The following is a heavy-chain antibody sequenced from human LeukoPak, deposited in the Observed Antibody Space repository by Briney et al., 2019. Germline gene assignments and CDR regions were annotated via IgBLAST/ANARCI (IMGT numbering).Heavy chain of an antibody. V-gene: IGHV3-30*02. CDR3: AKDWRRVRGVIPPIIFDY. J-gene: IGHJ4*02. D-gene: IGHD3-10*01. CDR1: GFTFSNYW. CDR2: IRYDGSNK. Sequence: GGSLRLFCAASGFTFSNYWMHWVRQAPGNGLEWMAFIRYDGSNKYYADSVKGRFTISRDNSKNTLYLQMNSLRAEDTAVYYCAKDWRRVRGVIPPIIFDYWGQGTLVTVSS.